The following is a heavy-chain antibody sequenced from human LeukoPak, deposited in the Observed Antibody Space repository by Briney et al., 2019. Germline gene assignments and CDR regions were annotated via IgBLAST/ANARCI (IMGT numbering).Heavy chain of an antibody. CDR2: LYSSGST. Sequence: PGGSLRLSCAASGFTFSDYYMSWIRQPPGKGLEWIGSLYSSGSTYYNPSLKSRFTISLDNSKNQFALKLTSVTAADTAMYFCAGGSRGYQEAFDYWGRGTLVPVSS. V-gene: IGHV4-38-2*01. D-gene: IGHD3-22*01. CDR1: GFTFSDYY. CDR3: AGGSRGYQEAFDY. J-gene: IGHJ4*02.